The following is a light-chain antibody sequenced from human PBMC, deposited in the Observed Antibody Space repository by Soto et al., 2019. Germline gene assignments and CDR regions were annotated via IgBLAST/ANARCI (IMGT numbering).Light chain of an antibody. CDR1: QTINTEF. J-gene: IGKJ2*01. CDR2: GTS. Sequence: EIVLTQSPGTLSLSPGERATFSCRTSQTINTEFLAWYQQRPGLAPRLLIHGTSNRATGIPDRFSGSGSGTDFNLTISALEPEDFGVYYCQRYGSSPLYAFGQGTKLE. CDR3: QRYGSSPLYA. V-gene: IGKV3-20*01.